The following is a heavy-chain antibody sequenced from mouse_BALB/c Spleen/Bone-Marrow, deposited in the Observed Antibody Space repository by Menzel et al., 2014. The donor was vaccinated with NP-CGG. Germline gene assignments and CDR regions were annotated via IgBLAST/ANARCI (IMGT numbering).Heavy chain of an antibody. Sequence: DLVKPGASVKLSCKASGYTFTSYWINWIKQRPGQGLEWIGRIAPGAIRGGKYYNIMFKDKATLTVDTSSSTAYIQLSSLSSEDSAVYFCAREDYRYGDWYFDVWGAGTSVTVSS. V-gene: IGHV1S41*01. CDR1: GYTFTSYW. CDR3: AREDYRYGDWYFDV. J-gene: IGHJ1*01. CDR2: IAPGAIRGGK. D-gene: IGHD2-14*01.